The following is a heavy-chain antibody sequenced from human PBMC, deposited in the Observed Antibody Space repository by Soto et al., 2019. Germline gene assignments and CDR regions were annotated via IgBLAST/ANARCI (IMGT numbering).Heavy chain of an antibody. J-gene: IGHJ4*02. CDR1: GYTFTNYY. Sequence: ASVQVSCKASGYTFTNYYLHWVRQAPGQGLEWVGRINPSARSASYAQKLRGRLTMDRDTSTTTVYMELNRLTSEDTAVYYCARAQLKQQLNRGCDYWGPGNLVAGSS. CDR2: INPSARSA. CDR3: ARAQLKQQLNRGCDY. V-gene: IGHV1-46*04. D-gene: IGHD6-13*01.